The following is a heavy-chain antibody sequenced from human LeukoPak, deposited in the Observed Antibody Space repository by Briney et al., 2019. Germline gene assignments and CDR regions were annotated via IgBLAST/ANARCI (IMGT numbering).Heavy chain of an antibody. V-gene: IGHV4-4*02. D-gene: IGHD1-1*01. CDR3: ARASHWNQLHYFDY. CDR2: IYHSGST. Sequence: SETLSLTCAVSGVSISSSNWWSWVRQPPGKGLEWIGEIYHSGSTNYNPSLKSRVTISVDKSKNQFSLKLSSVTAADTAVYYCARASHWNQLHYFDYWGQGTLVTVSS. CDR1: GVSISSSNW. J-gene: IGHJ4*02.